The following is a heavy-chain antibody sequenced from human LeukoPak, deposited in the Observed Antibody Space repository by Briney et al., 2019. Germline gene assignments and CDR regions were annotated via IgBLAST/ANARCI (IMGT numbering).Heavy chain of an antibody. CDR3: ARAPSEIGGYYPEYFRH. J-gene: IGHJ1*01. D-gene: IGHD3-22*01. CDR1: GFTFSSYW. CDR2: IKSDGKT. Sequence: PGGSLRLSCAASGFTFSSYWMHWVRHAPGKGVVWVSRIKSDGKTNYADSVKGRFTISRDNAKNTVSLQMNSLRAEDTGVYYCARAPSEIGGYYPEYFRHWGQGTLVTVSS. V-gene: IGHV3-74*01.